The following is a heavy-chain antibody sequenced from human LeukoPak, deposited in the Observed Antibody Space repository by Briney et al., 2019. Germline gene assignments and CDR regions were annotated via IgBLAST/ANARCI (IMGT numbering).Heavy chain of an antibody. Sequence: SETLSLTCTVSGGSISSYYWSWIRQPAGKGLEWIGRIYTSGSTNYNPSLKSRVTMSVDTSKNQFSLKLSSVTAADTAVYYCARAKGYCSSTSCRAAFDIWGQGTMVTVSS. CDR3: ARAKGYCSSTSCRAAFDI. CDR2: IYTSGST. V-gene: IGHV4-4*07. D-gene: IGHD2-2*01. J-gene: IGHJ3*02. CDR1: GGSISSYY.